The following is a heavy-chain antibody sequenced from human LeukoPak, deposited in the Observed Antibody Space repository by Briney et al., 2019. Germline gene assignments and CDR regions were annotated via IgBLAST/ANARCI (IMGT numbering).Heavy chain of an antibody. CDR1: RFTFSDHY. CDR3: VRGPSVLVGATLDY. V-gene: IGHV3-72*01. CDR2: ISNRPNSYTT. J-gene: IGHJ4*02. D-gene: IGHD1-26*01. Sequence: GGSLRLSCAASRFTFSDHYMHWVRQAPGKGLEWVGRISNRPNSYTTEYAASVKGRFTISRDDSKNSLYLEMNSLKTEDTAVYYCVRGPSVLVGATLDYWGQGTLVTVSS.